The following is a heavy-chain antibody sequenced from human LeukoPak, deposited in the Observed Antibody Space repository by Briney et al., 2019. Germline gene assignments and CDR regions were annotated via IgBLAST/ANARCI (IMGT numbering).Heavy chain of an antibody. CDR1: GVSFSGYY. V-gene: IGHV4-34*01. D-gene: IGHD3-10*01. Sequence: SETLSLTCAVYGVSFSGYYWSWIRQPPGKGLEWIGEINHSGSTNYNPSLKSRVTISVDTSKNQFSLKLSSVTAADTAVYYGARGAPRRFGDQSGRFPYYFDYWGQGTLVTVSS. CDR2: INHSGST. CDR3: ARGAPRRFGDQSGRFPYYFDY. J-gene: IGHJ4*02.